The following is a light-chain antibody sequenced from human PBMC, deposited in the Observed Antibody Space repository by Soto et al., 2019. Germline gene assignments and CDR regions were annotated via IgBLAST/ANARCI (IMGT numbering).Light chain of an antibody. Sequence: DIQMTQSPSSLSASVGDRVTITCRASQRISNYLAWYQQKPGKVPKLLIYAASTLQSGVQSRFSGSGTGTDFTLTISSLQPEVVATHYCQRYNSAPFTFGRGTKVNIK. V-gene: IGKV1-27*01. J-gene: IGKJ3*01. CDR3: QRYNSAPFT. CDR1: QRISNY. CDR2: AAS.